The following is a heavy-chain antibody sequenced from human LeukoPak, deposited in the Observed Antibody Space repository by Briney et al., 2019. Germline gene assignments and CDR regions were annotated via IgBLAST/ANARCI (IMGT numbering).Heavy chain of an antibody. CDR2: ISSSSSYI. Sequence: GGSLRLSCAASGFTFSSYSMNWVRQAPGKGLEWVSSISSSSSYIYYADSVKGRFTISRDNAKNSLYLQMNSLRAEDTAVYYCASVLAVPEYFDYSGQGTLVTVSS. CDR3: ASVLAVPEYFDY. V-gene: IGHV3-21*01. J-gene: IGHJ4*02. CDR1: GFTFSSYS.